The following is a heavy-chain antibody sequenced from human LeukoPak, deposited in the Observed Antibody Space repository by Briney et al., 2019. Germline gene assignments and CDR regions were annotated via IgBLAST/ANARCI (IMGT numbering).Heavy chain of an antibody. Sequence: KSSETLSLTCTVSGGPISSYYWSWIRQPPGKGLEWIGYIYYSGSTNYNPSLKSRVTISVDTSKNQFSLKLSSVTAADTAVYYCARGLRTKPTGSYYFLYYFDYWDQGTLVTVSS. V-gene: IGHV4-59*01. CDR1: GGPISSYY. CDR2: IYYSGST. D-gene: IGHD1-26*01. CDR3: ARGLRTKPTGSYYFLYYFDY. J-gene: IGHJ4*02.